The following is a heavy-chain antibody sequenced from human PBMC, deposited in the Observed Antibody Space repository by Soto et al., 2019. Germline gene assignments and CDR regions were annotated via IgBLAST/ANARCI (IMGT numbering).Heavy chain of an antibody. V-gene: IGHV3-48*02. J-gene: IGHJ5*02. CDR1: GFTFSSYS. D-gene: IGHD4-4*01. CDR3: AREGNLNWFDP. CDR2: ISSSSSTI. Sequence: EVQLVESGGGLVQPGGSLRLSCAASGFTFSSYSMNWIRQAPGTGLEWVSYISSSSSTIYYADSVKGRFTISRDNAKNSLYLQMNSLIDEDTAVYYCAREGNLNWFDPWGQGTLVTVSS.